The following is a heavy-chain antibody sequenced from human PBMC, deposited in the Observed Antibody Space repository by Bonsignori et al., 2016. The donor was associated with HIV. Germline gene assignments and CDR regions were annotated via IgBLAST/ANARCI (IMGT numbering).Heavy chain of an antibody. D-gene: IGHD3-10*01. CDR3: ARAPWAGSLLGNSYFFEY. J-gene: IGHJ4*02. V-gene: IGHV1-8*01. Sequence: ASVKVSCKASGYTFVGCDINWVRQAPGQGPEWMGWMNPKTGNTGKAQKFQGRVTLTRDTSENIAYMELSSLKSDDTAVYFCARAPWAGSLLGNSYFFEYWGQGSLVTVSS. CDR2: MNPKTGNT. CDR1: GYTFVGCD.